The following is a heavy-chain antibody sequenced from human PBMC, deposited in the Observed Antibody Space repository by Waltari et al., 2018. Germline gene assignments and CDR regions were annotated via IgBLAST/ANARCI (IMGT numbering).Heavy chain of an antibody. CDR2: IHHSGRT. V-gene: IGHV4-4*02. D-gene: IGHD3-16*01. Sequence: QVHLQESGPGLVRPSETLSLTCHVSAASIRGGDWWIWVRQSPGKRLEWIGEIHHSGRTNSNPSLKNRLTLSVDESRNQFFLKITSVTAADTALYFCARANGGLIGSWGQGIVVTVSS. CDR1: AASIRGGDW. J-gene: IGHJ5*02. CDR3: ARANGGLIGS.